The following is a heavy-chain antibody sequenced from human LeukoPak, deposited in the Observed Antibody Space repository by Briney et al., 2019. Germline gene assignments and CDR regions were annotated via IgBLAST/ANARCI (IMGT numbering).Heavy chain of an antibody. J-gene: IGHJ4*02. CDR1: GFSFSDYA. D-gene: IGHD6-6*01. Sequence: GGSLRLSCAASGFSFSDYAIYWVRQTPGKGLEWVAFIRYDGTNKYYADSVKGRFTISRDNSKNTLYLQMNSLRAEDTAVYYCARDRRLSTSSSVFDYWGQGTLVTVSS. CDR3: ARDRRLSTSSSVFDY. V-gene: IGHV3-30*02. CDR2: IRYDGTNK.